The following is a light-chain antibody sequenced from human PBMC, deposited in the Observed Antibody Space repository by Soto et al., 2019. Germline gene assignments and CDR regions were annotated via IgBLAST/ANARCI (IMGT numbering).Light chain of an antibody. V-gene: IGKV1-5*03. CDR2: GAY. Sequence: DMQMTQSPSTLSASVGDRVTISCRASQYVHDWLAWYQQKPGKAPKLLIYGAYNFQTGVPSTFSGSGSGTDFTPPLTGLQPVDFADYACHRYNYYFGGGTKV. CDR1: QYVHDW. J-gene: IGKJ4*01. CDR3: HRYNYY.